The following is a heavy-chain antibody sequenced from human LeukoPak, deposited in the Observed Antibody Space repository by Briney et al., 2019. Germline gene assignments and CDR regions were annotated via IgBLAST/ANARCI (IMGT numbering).Heavy chain of an antibody. CDR3: ARDGTPIHSSGWVSMDV. CDR1: GFTFSSYG. J-gene: IGHJ6*04. V-gene: IGHV3-30*02. CDR2: IRYDGSNK. Sequence: GGSLRLSCAASGFTFSSYGMHWVRQAPGKGLEWVAFIRYDGSNKYYADSMEGRFTISRDNTKNSLYLQMNSLRAEDTAAYYCARDGTPIHSSGWVSMDVWGKGTTVTISS. D-gene: IGHD6-25*01.